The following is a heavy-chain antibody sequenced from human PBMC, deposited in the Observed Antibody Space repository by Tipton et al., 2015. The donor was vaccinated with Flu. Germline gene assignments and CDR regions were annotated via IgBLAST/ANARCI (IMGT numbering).Heavy chain of an antibody. Sequence: QLVQSGAEVKNPGASVKVSCKASGYTFTGYYIHWVRQAPGQGLEWMGWINTNSGGTNYAQKFQGRVTMSRDTSMSTAYMELSSLRSFDTAVYYCARSPMVRGVSKVDVWGQGTTVTVSS. CDR3: ARSPMVRGVSKVDV. CDR2: INTNSGGT. CDR1: GYTFTGYY. V-gene: IGHV1-2*02. D-gene: IGHD3-10*01. J-gene: IGHJ6*02.